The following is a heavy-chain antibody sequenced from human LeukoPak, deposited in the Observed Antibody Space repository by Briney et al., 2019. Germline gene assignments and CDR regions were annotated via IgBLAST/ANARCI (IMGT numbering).Heavy chain of an antibody. CDR1: GYTFTGYY. V-gene: IGHV1-2*02. Sequence: ASVKVSCKASGYTFTGYYLHWVRQAPGQGLEWMGWINPNSGGTKFAQTFQGRVTMTRDTSTTTAYMELRSLKSDDTAVYYCAREDVNTEVYYYYGMDVWGQGTTVTVS. CDR3: AREDVNTEVYYYYGMDV. J-gene: IGHJ6*02. D-gene: IGHD3-16*01. CDR2: INPNSGGT.